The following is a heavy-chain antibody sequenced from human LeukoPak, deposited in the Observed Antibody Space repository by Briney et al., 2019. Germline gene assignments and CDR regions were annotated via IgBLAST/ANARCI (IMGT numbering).Heavy chain of an antibody. Sequence: GGSLRLSCAASGFTFSSYAMHWVRQAPGKGLEWVAVISYDGSNKYYADSVKGRFTISRDNTKNTVSLQMNSLRDEDTGVYYCARANPADFDLWGRGTVVIVSS. CDR1: GFTFSSYA. CDR2: ISYDGSNK. CDR3: ARANPADFDL. J-gene: IGHJ2*01. D-gene: IGHD1-14*01. V-gene: IGHV3-30*04.